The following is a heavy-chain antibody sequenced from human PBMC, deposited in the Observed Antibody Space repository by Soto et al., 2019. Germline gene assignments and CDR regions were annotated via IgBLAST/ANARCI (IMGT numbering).Heavy chain of an antibody. CDR3: ARTALCSGGSCYSGLLDY. V-gene: IGHV4-61*01. CDR2: IYYSGST. Sequence: PSETLSLTCTVSGGSVSSGSYYWSWIRQPPGKGLEWIGYIYYSGSTNYNPSLKSRVTISVDTSKNQFSLKLSSVTAADTAVYYCARTALCSGGSCYSGLLDYWGQGTLVTVSS. J-gene: IGHJ4*02. CDR1: GGSVSSGSYY. D-gene: IGHD2-15*01.